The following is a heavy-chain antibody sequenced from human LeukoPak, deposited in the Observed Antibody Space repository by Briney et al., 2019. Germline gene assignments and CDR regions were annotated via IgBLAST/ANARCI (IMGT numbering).Heavy chain of an antibody. CDR1: GGSITNSSYY. CDR2: MYYSGST. Sequence: SESLSLTCTVSGGSITNSSYYWGWIRQPPGKGLKWIGSMYYSGSTYHNPSLKSRVTISLDTSKNQFSLKLSSVTAADTAIYYCASLRLVVGATNAFDIGGQGTMVTVSS. D-gene: IGHD2-15*01. V-gene: IGHV4-39*01. J-gene: IGHJ3*02. CDR3: ASLRLVVGATNAFDI.